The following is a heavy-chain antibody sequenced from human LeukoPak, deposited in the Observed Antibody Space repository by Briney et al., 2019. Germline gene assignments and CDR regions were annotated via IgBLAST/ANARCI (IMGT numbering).Heavy chain of an antibody. D-gene: IGHD3/OR15-3a*01. CDR2: ISSNGGST. V-gene: IGHV3-64*02. CDR3: ASDFFGGSDFFGGGLTTRYFDL. Sequence: PGGSLRLSCAASGFAFRTYAMHWVRQVPGDGLQYFSSISSNGGSTSYADSVNGRFTISRDNSKTTVYLQMGGLSPVDMAVYYCASDFFGGSDFFGGGLTTRYFDLWGRGTLVTVSS. CDR1: GFAFRTYA. J-gene: IGHJ2*01.